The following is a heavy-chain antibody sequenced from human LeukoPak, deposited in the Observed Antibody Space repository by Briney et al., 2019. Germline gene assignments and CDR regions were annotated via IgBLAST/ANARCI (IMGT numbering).Heavy chain of an antibody. V-gene: IGHV3-30-3*01. J-gene: IGHJ4*02. CDR3: ARDGIVGATRFDY. CDR2: ISYDGSNK. CDR1: GFTFSTYA. D-gene: IGHD1-26*01. Sequence: PGRSLRLSCAASGFTFSTYAMHWVRPPPGKGLEWVAVISYDGSNKYYADSVKGRFTISRDNSKNTLYLQMNSLRAEDTAVYYCARDGIVGATRFDYWGQGTLVTVSS.